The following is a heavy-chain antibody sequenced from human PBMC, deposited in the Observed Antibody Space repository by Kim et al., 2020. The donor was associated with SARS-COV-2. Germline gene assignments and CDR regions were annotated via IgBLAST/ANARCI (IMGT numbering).Heavy chain of an antibody. CDR2: ISGSGADT. Sequence: GGSLRLSCVASGFTFNTFAVNWVRQAPGKGLEWVSDISGSGADTSYADSVKGRFTISRDNSKNTLYLQMNSLRPEDTATYYCAKGVDWLSPNHLPCYGRAVGRQGTTLTLPS. J-gene: IGHJ6*02. V-gene: IGHV3-23*01. CDR1: GFTFNTFA. CDR3: AKGVDWLSPNHLPCYGRAV. D-gene: IGHD3-9*01.